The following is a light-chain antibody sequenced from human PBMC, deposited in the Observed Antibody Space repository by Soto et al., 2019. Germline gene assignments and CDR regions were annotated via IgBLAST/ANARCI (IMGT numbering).Light chain of an antibody. V-gene: IGLV1-47*01. J-gene: IGLJ2*01. CDR3: AAWYDSLSVVV. Sequence: QSVLTQPPSASGTPGQRVTISCSGSSSNIGSNFEYWYQQLPGTAPKLLSYRNNQRPSGVPDRFSGSKSGTSASLAISGLRSEDEADYYCAAWYDSLSVVVFCGGTKVTVL. CDR1: SSNIGSNF. CDR2: RNN.